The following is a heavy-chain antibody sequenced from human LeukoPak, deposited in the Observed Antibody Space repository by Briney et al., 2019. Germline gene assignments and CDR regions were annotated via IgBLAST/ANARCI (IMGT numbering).Heavy chain of an antibody. V-gene: IGHV4-59*01. CDR3: ARLYGSGSYSFMDV. Sequence: SETLSLTCTVSGGSISSYYWSWIRQPPGKGLEWIGYIYYSGSINYNSSLKSRVTISVDTSKNQFSLKLSSVTAADTAVYYCARLYGSGSYSFMDVWGKGTTVTVSS. J-gene: IGHJ6*04. D-gene: IGHD3-10*01. CDR2: IYYSGSI. CDR1: GGSISSYY.